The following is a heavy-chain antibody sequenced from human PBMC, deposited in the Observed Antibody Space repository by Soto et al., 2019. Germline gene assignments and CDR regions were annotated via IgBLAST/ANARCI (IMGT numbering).Heavy chain of an antibody. D-gene: IGHD4-4*01. Sequence: PGXSRKMSSRGAGYSFTNYWICWLRHMPGKGLEWMGIIYPGDSDTRYSPSFQGQVTISADKPISTAYLQWSSLKASDTAMYYCARHDSNYPSRYAFDIWGQGTMVTVSS. J-gene: IGHJ3*02. CDR1: GYSFTNYW. CDR2: IYPGDSDT. CDR3: ARHDSNYPSRYAFDI. V-gene: IGHV5-51*01.